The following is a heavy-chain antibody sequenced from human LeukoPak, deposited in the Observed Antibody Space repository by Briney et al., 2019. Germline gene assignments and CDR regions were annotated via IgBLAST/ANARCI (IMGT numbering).Heavy chain of an antibody. Sequence: SLRLSCAASGFTFNDYAMHWVRQAPGKGLEWVATISWNSGNIVYADSVRGRFTISRDNAKNSLYLQMNSLRAEDTALYFCAKGVPPAITRAYFDYWGQGTLVTASS. CDR2: ISWNSGNI. V-gene: IGHV3-9*01. D-gene: IGHD2-2*01. CDR1: GFTFNDYA. CDR3: AKGVPPAITRAYFDY. J-gene: IGHJ4*02.